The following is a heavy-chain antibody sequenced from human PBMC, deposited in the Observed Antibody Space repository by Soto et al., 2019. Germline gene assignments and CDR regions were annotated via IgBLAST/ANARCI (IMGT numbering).Heavy chain of an antibody. V-gene: IGHV3-30*03. CDR1: GFAFSRFG. CDR2: ITFNGSKE. CDR3: ATDPGAFAGAMRD. Sequence: VQMVESGGGVVQPGGSLRLSCAGSGFAFSRFGMHWVRQAPGKGLEWVACITFNGSKEYYVDSVKGRFVISRNNSMNTLDLQMSSLGPEDTGVYYCATDPGAFAGAMRDWGRGTLVTVSA. D-gene: IGHD3-16*01. J-gene: IGHJ4*02.